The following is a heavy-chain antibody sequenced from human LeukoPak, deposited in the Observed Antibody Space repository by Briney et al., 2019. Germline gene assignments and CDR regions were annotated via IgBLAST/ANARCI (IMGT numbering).Heavy chain of an antibody. J-gene: IGHJ5*02. CDR1: GYTFTIYD. Sequence: ASVKVSCKTSGYTFTIYDINWVRQATGQGLGWMGWINPNSGGTNYSQKFQGRVTMTRDRSISTAYMELSMLRSDDTAAYYCAXXXXXXXFGELGWFDPWGQGTLVTVSS. CDR3: AXXXXXXXFGELGWFDP. V-gene: IGHV1-2*02. D-gene: IGHD3-10*01. CDR2: INPNSGGT.